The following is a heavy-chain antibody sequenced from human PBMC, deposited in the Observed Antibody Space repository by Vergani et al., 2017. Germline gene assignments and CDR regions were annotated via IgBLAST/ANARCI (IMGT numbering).Heavy chain of an antibody. CDR2: MDYSGST. CDR3: ARVLSGQYRGYCSSTSCYKGLYYYYYMDV. Sequence: QVQLQESGPGLVKPSETLSLTCTVSGDSVISTDYHWGWIRQPPGKGLEWIGSMDYSGSTSYNPSLESRISISFETPKNQFSLKLSSVTAADTAVYYCARVLSGQYRGYCSSTSCYKGLYYYYYMDVWGKGTTVTVSS. CDR1: GDSVISTDYH. J-gene: IGHJ6*03. D-gene: IGHD2-2*02. V-gene: IGHV4-39*01.